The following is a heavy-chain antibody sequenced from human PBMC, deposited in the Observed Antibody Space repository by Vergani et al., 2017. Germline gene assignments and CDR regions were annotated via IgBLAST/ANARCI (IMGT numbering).Heavy chain of an antibody. Sequence: QVQLVESGGGVVQPGRSLRLPCAASGFTFSSYAMHWVRQAPGKGLEWVAVISYDGSNKYYADSVKGRFTISRDNSKNTLYLQMNSLRAEDTAVYYCARDFYYYDSSGLEYFQHWARAPWSPSPQ. CDR2: ISYDGSNK. CDR3: ARDFYYYDSSGLEYFQH. CDR1: GFTFSSYA. V-gene: IGHV3-30-3*01. D-gene: IGHD3-22*01. J-gene: IGHJ1*01.